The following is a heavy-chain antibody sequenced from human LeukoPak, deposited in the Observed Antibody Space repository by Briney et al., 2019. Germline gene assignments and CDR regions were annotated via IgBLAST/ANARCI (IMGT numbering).Heavy chain of an antibody. CDR2: IYHSGST. V-gene: IGHV4-30-2*01. Sequence: SQTLSLTCTVSGGSISSGGYYWSWIRQPPGKGLEWIGYIYHSGSTYYNPSLKSRVTISVDRSKNQFSLKLSSVTAADTAVYYCARDRSVGATPLGWFDPWGQGTLVTVSS. CDR1: GGSISSGGYY. CDR3: ARDRSVGATPLGWFDP. J-gene: IGHJ5*02. D-gene: IGHD1-26*01.